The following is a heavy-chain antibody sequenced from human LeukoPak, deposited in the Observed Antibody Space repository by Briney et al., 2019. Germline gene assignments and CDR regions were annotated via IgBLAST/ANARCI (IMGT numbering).Heavy chain of an antibody. D-gene: IGHD6-13*01. CDR1: GYTFTGYY. Sequence: ASVKVSCKASGYTFTGYYMNWVRQAPGQGLEWMGWINAGNGNTKYSQKFKGRVTITRDTSASTAYMELSSLRSEDTAVYYCAREQLVQYYYGMDVWGQGTTVTVSS. J-gene: IGHJ6*02. V-gene: IGHV1/OR15-3*02. CDR2: INAGNGNT. CDR3: AREQLVQYYYGMDV.